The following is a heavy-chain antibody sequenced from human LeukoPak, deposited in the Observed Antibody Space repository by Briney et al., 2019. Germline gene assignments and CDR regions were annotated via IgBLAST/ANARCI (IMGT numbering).Heavy chain of an antibody. CDR1: GFTFSSYG. J-gene: IGHJ4*02. CDR2: ISYDGSNK. CDR3: AKEEGRTYYFDY. V-gene: IGHV3-30*18. Sequence: GGSLRLSCAASGFTFSSYGMHWVRQAPGKGLEWVAVISYDGSNKYYADSVKGRFTISRDNSKNTLYLQMNSLRAEDTAAYYCAKEEGRTYYFDYWGQGTLVTVSS.